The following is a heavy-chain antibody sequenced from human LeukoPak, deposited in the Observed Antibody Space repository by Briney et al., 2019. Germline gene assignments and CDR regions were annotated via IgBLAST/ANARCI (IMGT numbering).Heavy chain of an antibody. Sequence: GGSLRLSCAASGFTFSSYSMNWVRQAPGKGLEWVTVISYDGSNKYYADSVKGRFTISRDNSKNTVYLQMNSLRGEDTAVYYCARGRNVDTSMVNDYWGQGTLVTVSS. D-gene: IGHD5-18*01. CDR3: ARGRNVDTSMVNDY. CDR1: GFTFSSYS. V-gene: IGHV3-30*03. CDR2: ISYDGSNK. J-gene: IGHJ4*02.